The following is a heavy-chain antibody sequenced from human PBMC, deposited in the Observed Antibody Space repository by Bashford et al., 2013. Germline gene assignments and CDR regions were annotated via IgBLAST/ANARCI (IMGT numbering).Heavy chain of an antibody. CDR1: GYTFTSYG. Sequence: VASVKVSCKASGYTFTSYGISWVRQAPGQGLEWMGWISAYNGNTNYAQKLQGRVTMTTDTSTSTAYMELRSLRSDDTAVYYCARDSLGLAVAGRVADYYYGMDVWGQGTTVTVSS. CDR3: ARDSLGLAVAGRVADYYYGMDV. D-gene: IGHD6-19*01. J-gene: IGHJ6*02. CDR2: ISAYNGNT. V-gene: IGHV1-18*01.